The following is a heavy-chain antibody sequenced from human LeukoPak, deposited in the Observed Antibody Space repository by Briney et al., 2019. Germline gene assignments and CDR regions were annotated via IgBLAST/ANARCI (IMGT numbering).Heavy chain of an antibody. D-gene: IGHD2-8*01. V-gene: IGHV3-23*01. CDR2: ISDTGSGT. J-gene: IGHJ4*02. Sequence: GGSVRLSCAASGFTFSSYAMNWVRQTPGKGLEWVSGISDTGSGTHYADSVKGRFTISRDNSKNTLFLQMNSLRAEDTAVYYCAKDRRGGPYGVDYWGQGTLVTVSS. CDR3: AKDRRGGPYGVDY. CDR1: GFTFSSYA.